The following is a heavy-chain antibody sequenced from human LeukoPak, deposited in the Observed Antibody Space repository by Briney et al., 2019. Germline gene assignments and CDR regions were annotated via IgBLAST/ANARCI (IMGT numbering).Heavy chain of an antibody. D-gene: IGHD4-11*01. V-gene: IGHV3-74*01. CDR2: INSDGSST. CDR1: GFTFSSYW. Sequence: GGSLGLSCAASGFTFSSYWMHWVRQAPGKGLVWVSRINSDGSSTSYADSVKGRFTISRDNAKNTLYLQMNSLRAEDTAVYYCARVASNDYSNLRYYYYYYGMDVWGQGTTVTVSS. CDR3: ARVASNDYSNLRYYYYYYGMDV. J-gene: IGHJ6*02.